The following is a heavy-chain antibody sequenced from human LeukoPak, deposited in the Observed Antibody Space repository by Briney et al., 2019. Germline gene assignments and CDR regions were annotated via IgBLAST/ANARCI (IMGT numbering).Heavy chain of an antibody. J-gene: IGHJ6*02. D-gene: IGHD1/OR15-1a*01. Sequence: GGSLRLSCAASGFTFSSYGMHWVRQAPGKGLEWVAVISYDGGNKYYADSVKGRFTISRDNSKNTLYLQMNSLRADDTAVYYCAKDSSSSNKYYGMDVWGQGTTVTVSS. V-gene: IGHV3-30*18. CDR2: ISYDGGNK. CDR1: GFTFSSYG. CDR3: AKDSSSSNKYYGMDV.